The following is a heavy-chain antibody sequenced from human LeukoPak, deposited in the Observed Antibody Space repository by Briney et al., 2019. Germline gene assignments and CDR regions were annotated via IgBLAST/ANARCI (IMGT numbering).Heavy chain of an antibody. V-gene: IGHV1-69*13. CDR1: GGTFSSYA. CDR3: AREALAGPFDY. D-gene: IGHD6-19*01. J-gene: IGHJ4*02. Sequence: GASVKVSCKASGGTFSSYAISWVRQAPGQGLEWMGGIIPIFGTANYAQKFQGRVTITADESTSTAYMELRSLRSDDTAVYYCAREALAGPFDYWGQGTLVTVSS. CDR2: IIPIFGTA.